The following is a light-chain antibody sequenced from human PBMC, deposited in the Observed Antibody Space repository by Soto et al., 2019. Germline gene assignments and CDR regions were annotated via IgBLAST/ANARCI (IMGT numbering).Light chain of an antibody. J-gene: IGKJ4*01. CDR1: QDISSW. Sequence: DIQMTQSPSSVSASVGDRVTITCRASQDISSWVAWYQQKPGKAPKLLISAASSLQSGVPRRFSGSGSGTDFTLVIGSLQAEDFATYFCQQGDSFPFTFGGGTKVDIK. V-gene: IGKV1-12*01. CDR2: AAS. CDR3: QQGDSFPFT.